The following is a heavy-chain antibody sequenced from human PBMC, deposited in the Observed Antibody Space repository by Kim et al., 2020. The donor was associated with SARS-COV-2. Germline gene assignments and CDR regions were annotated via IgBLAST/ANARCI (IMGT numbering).Heavy chain of an antibody. Sequence: GGSLRLSCTTSGFTFTGYSMTWLRQFPGKGLEWVSSINGSDRLTFYVDSVEGRFTISRDNAKNSVYLQMNGLRAEDTAVYYCARDDGCRSIDHWGQGTLVTVAS. CDR3: ARDDGCRSIDH. D-gene: IGHD2-15*01. CDR1: GFTFTGYS. J-gene: IGHJ4*02. CDR2: INGSDRLT. V-gene: IGHV3-23*01.